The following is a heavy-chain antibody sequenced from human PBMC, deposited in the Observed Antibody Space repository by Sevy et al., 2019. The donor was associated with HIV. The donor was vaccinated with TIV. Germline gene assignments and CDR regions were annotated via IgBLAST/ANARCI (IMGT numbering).Heavy chain of an antibody. CDR3: ARDDPVMNAFDI. J-gene: IGHJ3*02. V-gene: IGHV4-61*03. Sequence: SETLSLTCTVSGGSGSSGSYYWSWIRQPPGKGLEWIGYIYYSGSTNYNPSLKSRVTISLDTSRDHFSLKMTSVTTADTAVYYCARDDPVMNAFDIWGQGIMVTVSS. CDR1: GGSGSSGSYY. CDR2: IYYSGST. D-gene: IGHD3-16*01.